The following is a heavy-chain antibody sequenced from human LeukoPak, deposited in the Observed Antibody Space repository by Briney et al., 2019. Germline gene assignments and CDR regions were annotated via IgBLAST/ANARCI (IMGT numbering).Heavy chain of an antibody. J-gene: IGHJ4*02. V-gene: IGHV1-69*17. CDR3: ARAVYYYDSSGYYSGFFDY. D-gene: IGHD3-22*01. CDR2: IIPIFGIA. CDR1: GGTFSSYA. Sequence: RASVKVSCKASGGTFSSYAISWVRQAPGQGLEWMGRIIPIFGIANYAQKFQGRVTITADKSTSTAYMELSSLRSEDTAVYYYARAVYYYDSSGYYSGFFDYWGQGTLVTVSS.